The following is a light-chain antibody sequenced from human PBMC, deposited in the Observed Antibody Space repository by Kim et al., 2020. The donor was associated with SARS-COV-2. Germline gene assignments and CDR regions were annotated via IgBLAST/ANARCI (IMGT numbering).Light chain of an antibody. V-gene: IGKV3-15*01. J-gene: IGKJ1*01. Sequence: VSRGESAPLSCRASQTVSGNLAWYQQKPGQAPRLLIYDTFTRATGIPGRFSGSGSGTEFTLTISSLQSEDFGIYYCQQYYIWPRTFGQGTKVEIK. CDR3: QQYYIWPRT. CDR2: DTF. CDR1: QTVSGN.